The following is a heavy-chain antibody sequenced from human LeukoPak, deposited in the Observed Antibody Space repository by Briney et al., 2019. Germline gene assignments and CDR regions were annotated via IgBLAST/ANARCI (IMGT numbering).Heavy chain of an antibody. CDR2: ISAYNGNT. J-gene: IGHJ4*02. Sequence: ASVKVSCKASGYTFTSYGISWVRQAPGQGLEWMGWISAYNGNTNYAQKLQGRVTMTTDTSTSTAYMELRSLRSDDTAVYYCAKVSEVGPNDSSGYYYGYWGQGTLVTVSS. D-gene: IGHD3-22*01. CDR1: GYTFTSYG. V-gene: IGHV1-18*01. CDR3: AKVSEVGPNDSSGYYYGY.